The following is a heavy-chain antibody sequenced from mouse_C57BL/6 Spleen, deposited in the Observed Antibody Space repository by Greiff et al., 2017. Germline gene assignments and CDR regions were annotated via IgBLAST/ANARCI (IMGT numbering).Heavy chain of an antibody. CDR2: IWSDGST. D-gene: IGHD1-1*01. CDR3: ARHYYYGSSYDWYFDV. Sequence: VKLMESGPGLVAPSQSLSITCTVSGFSLTSYGVHWVRQPPGKGLEWLVVIWSDGSTTYNSALKSRLSISKDNSKSQVFLKMNSLQTDDTAMYYCARHYYYGSSYDWYFDVWAQGPRSPSPQ. J-gene: IGHJ1*03. V-gene: IGHV2-6-1*01. CDR1: GFSLTSYG.